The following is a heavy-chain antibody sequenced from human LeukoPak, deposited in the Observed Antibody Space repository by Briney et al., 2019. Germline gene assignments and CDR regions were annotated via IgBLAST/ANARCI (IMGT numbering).Heavy chain of an antibody. CDR3: AREGEDDAFDI. Sequence: ASVKVSCKASGYTFTSYYMHWVRQAPRQGLEWMGIINPSGGSTSYAQKFQGRVTMTRDTSTSTVYMELSSLRSEDTAVYYCAREGEDDAFDIWGQGTMVTVSS. J-gene: IGHJ3*02. D-gene: IGHD1-26*01. CDR2: INPSGGST. CDR1: GYTFTSYY. V-gene: IGHV1-46*01.